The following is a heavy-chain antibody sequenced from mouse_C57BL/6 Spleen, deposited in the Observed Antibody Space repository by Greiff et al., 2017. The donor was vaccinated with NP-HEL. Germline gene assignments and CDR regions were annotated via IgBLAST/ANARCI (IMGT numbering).Heavy chain of an antibody. CDR3: SRSYYYGSSGYYAMDY. V-gene: IGHV8-8*01. D-gene: IGHD1-1*01. Sequence: QVTLKESGPGILQPSQTLSLTCSFSGFSLSTFGMGVGWIRQPSGKGLEWLAHTWWDDDKYYNPALKSGPTISKDTSKNQAFLKIANVDTADTATYYCSRSYYYGSSGYYAMDYWGQGTSVTVSS. CDR2: TWWDDDK. J-gene: IGHJ4*01. CDR1: GFSLSTFGMG.